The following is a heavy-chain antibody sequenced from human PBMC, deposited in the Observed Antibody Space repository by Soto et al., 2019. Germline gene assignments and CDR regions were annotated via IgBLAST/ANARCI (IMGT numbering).Heavy chain of an antibody. CDR2: IIPILGTA. CDR3: ARGEKRGYSFGPLDY. Sequence: QVQLVQSGADVKKPGSAVRVSCKASGDTFSSIGISWVRQAPGQGLEWMGGIIPILGTANYAQKFRGRVTITADESTSTAYTELRSLRSEDTAVYYCARGEKRGYSFGPLDYWGQGTLVTVSS. CDR1: GDTFSSIG. D-gene: IGHD5-18*01. V-gene: IGHV1-69*11. J-gene: IGHJ4*02.